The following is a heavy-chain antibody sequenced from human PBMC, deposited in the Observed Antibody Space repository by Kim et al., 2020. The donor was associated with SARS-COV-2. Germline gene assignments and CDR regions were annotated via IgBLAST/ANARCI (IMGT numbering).Heavy chain of an antibody. CDR1: GFPFSDYW. J-gene: IGHJ4*02. Sequence: GGSLRLSCEASGFPFSDYWMSWVRQAPGKGLEWVANIKEDGSEKSYVDSVKGRFTISRDNAKYSLYLQMDSLRADDTAKYYCARLRREHYHLDYWGQGNMVAVSP. CDR3: ARLRREHYHLDY. V-gene: IGHV3-7*01. D-gene: IGHD1-26*01. CDR2: IKEDGSEK.